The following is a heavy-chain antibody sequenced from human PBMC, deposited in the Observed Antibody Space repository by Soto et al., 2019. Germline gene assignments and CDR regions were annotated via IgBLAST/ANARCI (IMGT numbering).Heavy chain of an antibody. J-gene: IGHJ6*02. CDR3: ARGSGLYSSGWCVSSIDYYYYGMDV. CDR1: GGSISSYY. V-gene: IGHV4-59*01. D-gene: IGHD6-19*01. CDR2: IYYSGST. Sequence: SETLSLTCTVSGGSISSYYWSWIRQPPGKGLEWIGYIYYSGSTNYNPSLKSRVTISVDTSKNQFSLKLSSVTAADTAVYYCARGSGLYSSGWCVSSIDYYYYGMDVWGQGTTVTVSS.